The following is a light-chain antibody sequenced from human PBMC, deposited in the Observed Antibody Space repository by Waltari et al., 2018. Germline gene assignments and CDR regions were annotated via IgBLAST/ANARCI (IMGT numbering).Light chain of an antibody. CDR3: QSYDSSLRGFYV. CDR2: DNT. Sequence: QSILTHPHSLSGAPGQGVSISRTGSSSNNAAGHVVKWSQQFPGTAPKLLIYDNTNRPSGVPARFSGSKSGTSASLAITGLQAEDEADYYCQSYDSSLRGFYVFGTGTKVTV. CDR1: SSNNAAGHV. V-gene: IGLV1-40*01. J-gene: IGLJ1*01.